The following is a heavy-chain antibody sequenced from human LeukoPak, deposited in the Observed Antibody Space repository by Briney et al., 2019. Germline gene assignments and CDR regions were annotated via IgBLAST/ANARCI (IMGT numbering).Heavy chain of an antibody. CDR1: GFTFSSYA. D-gene: IGHD1-26*01. V-gene: IGHV3-23*01. Sequence: GGSLRLSCAASGFTFSSYAMSWVRQAPGKGLEWVSSISNSGGSTYYAYYVKGRFTISRDNSKNTLYLQMNSLRAEDTAVYYWARRPLGIYFDYWGQGTYFDYWGQGTLVTVSS. CDR2: ISNSGGST. CDR3: ARRPLGIYFDYWGQGTYFDY. J-gene: IGHJ4*02.